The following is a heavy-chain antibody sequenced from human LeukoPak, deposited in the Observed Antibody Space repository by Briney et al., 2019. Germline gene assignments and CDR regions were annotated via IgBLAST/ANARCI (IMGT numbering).Heavy chain of an antibody. J-gene: IGHJ4*02. D-gene: IGHD1-1*01. CDR3: AKVLQLGEYYFDY. CDR2: IRYDGSNK. CDR1: GFTLSSYG. Sequence: GGSLRLSCAASGFTLSSYGMHWVRQAPGKGLEGVAFIRYDGSNKYYADSVKGRFTISRDNSKNTLYLQMNSLRAEDTAVYYCAKVLQLGEYYFDYWGQGTLVTVSS. V-gene: IGHV3-30*02.